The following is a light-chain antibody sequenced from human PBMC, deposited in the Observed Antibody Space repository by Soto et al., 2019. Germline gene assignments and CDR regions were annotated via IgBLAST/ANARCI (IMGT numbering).Light chain of an antibody. J-gene: IGLJ3*02. V-gene: IGLV1-44*01. CDR2: NTY. CDR1: SSNLGSNS. CDR3: AAWDDSLKAVL. Sequence: QSVLTQPPSASGTPGQRVIISCSGSSSNLGSNSGNWYQQLPGTAPKLLIYNTYQRPLGVPDRFSGSKSDTSASLAISGLQSEDEAHYYCAAWDDSLKAVLFGGGTKLTVL.